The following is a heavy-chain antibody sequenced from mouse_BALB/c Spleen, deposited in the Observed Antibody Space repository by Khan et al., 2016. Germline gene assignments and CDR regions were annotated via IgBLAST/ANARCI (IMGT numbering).Heavy chain of an antibody. CDR1: GFDFSRYW. V-gene: IGHV4-1*02. D-gene: IGHD1-2*01. CDR3: ARLHYYGYMNY. Sequence: EVQLVESGGGLVQPGGSLKLSCAASGFDFSRYWMCWVRQAPGKGLEWIGEINPDSSTINYTPSLKDQFIISRDNAKNTLYLQMSKVRSEDTALYFCARLHYYGYMNYWGQGTTLTVSS. CDR2: INPDSSTI. J-gene: IGHJ2*01.